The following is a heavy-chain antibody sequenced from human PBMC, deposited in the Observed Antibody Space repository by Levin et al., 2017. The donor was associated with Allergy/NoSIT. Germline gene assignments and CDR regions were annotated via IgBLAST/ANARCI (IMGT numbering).Heavy chain of an antibody. CDR1: GGAFSSYS. D-gene: IGHD2-21*02. V-gene: IGHV1-69*15. CDR2: IIPLSGTA. CDR3: ARDACGGDCFFNY. J-gene: IGHJ4*02. Sequence: KISCKASGGAFSSYSINWVRQAPGQGLEWMGRIIPLSGTANYAQRFQGRITITADESTSTAYMELSSLRSEDSGVYYCARDACGGDCFFNYWGQGTLVTVSS.